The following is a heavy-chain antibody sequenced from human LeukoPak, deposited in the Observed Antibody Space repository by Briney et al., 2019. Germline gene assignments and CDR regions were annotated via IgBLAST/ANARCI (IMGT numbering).Heavy chain of an antibody. J-gene: IGHJ6*02. CDR2: INPNSGGT. CDR1: GYTFTGYY. D-gene: IGHD3-3*01. Sequence: GASVKVSCKASGYTFTGYYMHWVRQAPGQGLEWMGWINPNSGGTNYAQKFQGRVTMTRDTSISTAYMELSRLRSDDTAVYYCAGDLRYYDFWSGWNYYYYGMDVWGQGTTVTVSS. V-gene: IGHV1-2*02. CDR3: AGDLRYYDFWSGWNYYYYGMDV.